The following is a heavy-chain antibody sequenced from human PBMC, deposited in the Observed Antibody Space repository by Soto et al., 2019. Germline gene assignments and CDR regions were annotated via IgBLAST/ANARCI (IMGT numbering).Heavy chain of an antibody. CDR1: GFTFSGFG. D-gene: IGHD3-16*01. J-gene: IGHJ4*02. V-gene: IGHV3-33*01. CDR3: AFGNLSYYFDY. CDR2: IWYDGIDK. Sequence: GGALRLSCAASGFTFSGFGMHWFRQAPGKGLEWVAIIWYDGIDKYYADSVKGRFTISRDNSKNTLYLQMNSLRAEDTAVYHCAFGNLSYYFDYWGQGTPVTVSS.